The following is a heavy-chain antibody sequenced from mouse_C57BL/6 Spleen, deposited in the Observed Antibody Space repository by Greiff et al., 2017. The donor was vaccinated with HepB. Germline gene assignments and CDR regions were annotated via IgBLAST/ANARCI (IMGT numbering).Heavy chain of an antibody. CDR2: ISYDGSN. D-gene: IGHD2-12*01. J-gene: IGHJ1*03. V-gene: IGHV3-6*01. Sequence: EVQLVESGPGLVKPSQSLSLTCSVTGYSITSGYYWNWIRQFPGNKLEWMGYISYDGSNNYNPSLKNRISITRDTSKNQFFLKLNSVTTEDTATYYCAREGIYDEEDWYFDVWGTGTTVTVSS. CDR1: GYSITSGYY. CDR3: AREGIYDEEDWYFDV.